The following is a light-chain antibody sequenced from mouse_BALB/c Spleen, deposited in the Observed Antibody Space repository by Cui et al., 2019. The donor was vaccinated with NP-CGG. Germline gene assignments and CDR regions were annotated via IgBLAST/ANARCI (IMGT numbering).Light chain of an antibody. CDR1: TGAVTTSNY. J-gene: IGLJ1*01. CDR3: ALWYSNHWV. CDR2: GTN. V-gene: IGLV1*01. Sequence: AVLTQKSALTTSPGETVTLTCRSSTGAVTTSNYANWVQEKPDHLFTGIIGGTNNRVPGVPARFSGSLIGDKAALTITGAQTEDEAIYFYALWYSNHWVFGGGTKLTVL.